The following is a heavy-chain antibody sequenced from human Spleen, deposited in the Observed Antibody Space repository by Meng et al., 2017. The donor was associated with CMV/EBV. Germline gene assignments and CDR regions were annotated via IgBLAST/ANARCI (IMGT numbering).Heavy chain of an antibody. CDR3: AKDAGGRDWNHSDY. V-gene: IGHV1-69*13. CDR2: IIPIFGTA. Sequence: SVKVSCKASGGTFSSYGISWVRQAPGQGLEWMGGIIPIFGTANIAQKFQGRVTITPDESTSTAYMELSSLRSEDTAVYYCAKDAGGRDWNHSDYWGQGTLVTVSS. D-gene: IGHD1-1*01. CDR1: GGTFSSYG. J-gene: IGHJ4*02.